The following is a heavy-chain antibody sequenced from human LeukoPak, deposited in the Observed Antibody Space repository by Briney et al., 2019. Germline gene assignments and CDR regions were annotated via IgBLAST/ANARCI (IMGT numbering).Heavy chain of an antibody. CDR3: ARGRLQFLESDAFDI. CDR2: MNPNSGNT. D-gene: IGHD3-3*01. J-gene: IGHJ3*02. V-gene: IGHV1-8*01. Sequence: ASVNASYKASGYTFTSYDINWVRPATGQGLEWMGWMNPNSGNTGYAQKFQGRVTMTRNTSISTAYMELSSLRSEDTAVYYCARGRLQFLESDAFDIWGQGTMVTVSS. CDR1: GYTFTSYD.